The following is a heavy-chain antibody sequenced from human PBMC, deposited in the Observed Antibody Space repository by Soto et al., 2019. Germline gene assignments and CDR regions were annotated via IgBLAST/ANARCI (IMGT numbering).Heavy chain of an antibody. D-gene: IGHD3-22*01. CDR3: ASEGVPPDYYASSGYRLGF. J-gene: IGHJ4*02. V-gene: IGHV1-69*01. Sequence: QVQLVQSGAEVKKPGSSVKVSCKASGGTFSSYAISWVRQAPGQGIEWMGGIIPIFGTANYAQKFQGRVTITADEATSTAYMELNSLRSEDTAVYYCASEGVPPDYYASSGYRLGFWGQGTLVTVSS. CDR1: GGTFSSYA. CDR2: IIPIFGTA.